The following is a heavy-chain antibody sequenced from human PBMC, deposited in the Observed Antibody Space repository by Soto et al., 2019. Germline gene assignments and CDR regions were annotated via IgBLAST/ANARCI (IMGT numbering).Heavy chain of an antibody. CDR1: GFTFRNYG. J-gene: IGHJ3*01. CDR2: IGIGSSTK. V-gene: IGHV3-48*01. Sequence: GGSLRLSCAASGFTFRNYGMNWVRQAPGKGLEWVSYIGIGSSTKYYADSVKGRFTISRDNAKNSLYLQMNSLRAEDTAVYYCARDQLYYNDISGRPLNAFDVWGQGTKVTVSS. D-gene: IGHD3-22*01. CDR3: ARDQLYYNDISGRPLNAFDV.